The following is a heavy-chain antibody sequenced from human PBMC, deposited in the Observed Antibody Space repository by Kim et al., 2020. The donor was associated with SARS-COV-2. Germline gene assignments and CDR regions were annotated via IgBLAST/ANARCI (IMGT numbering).Heavy chain of an antibody. V-gene: IGHV4-34*01. CDR2: INHSGST. CDR3: GRGRGIVVVPAARLDY. D-gene: IGHD2-2*01. CDR1: GWSFSGYY. Sequence: SETLSLTCAVYGWSFSGYYWSWIRQPPGKGLEWIGEINHSGSTNYNPSLKRRVTISVDTSKNQFSLKLSSVTAADSDVYYCGRGRGIVVVPAARLDYWGQGTLVTVSS. J-gene: IGHJ4*02.